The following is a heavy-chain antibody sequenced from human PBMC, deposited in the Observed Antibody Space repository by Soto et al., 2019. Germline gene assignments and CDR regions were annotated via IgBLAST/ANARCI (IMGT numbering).Heavy chain of an antibody. J-gene: IGHJ4*02. CDR2: ISGSGGST. V-gene: IGHV3-23*01. D-gene: IGHD3-10*01. Sequence: GGSLRLSCAASVFTFSSYAMSWVRQAPGKGLEWVSAISGSGGSTYYADSVKGRFTISRDNSKNTLYLQTNSLRAEDTAVYYCAKPMYYYGSGSYSTFDYWGQGTLVTVSS. CDR3: AKPMYYYGSGSYSTFDY. CDR1: VFTFSSYA.